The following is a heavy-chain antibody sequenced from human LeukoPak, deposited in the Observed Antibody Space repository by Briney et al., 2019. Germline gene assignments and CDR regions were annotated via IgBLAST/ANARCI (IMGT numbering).Heavy chain of an antibody. J-gene: IGHJ4*02. V-gene: IGHV3-48*03. D-gene: IGHD3-10*01. CDR3: ASSYYFSQTYVGFDY. Sequence: GGSLRLSCAASGFTFSSYEMNWVRQAPGKGLEWVSYISSSGSTIYYADSVKGRFTISRDNAKNSLYLQMNSLRAEDTAVYYCASSYYFSQTYVGFDYWGQGTLVTVSS. CDR2: ISSSGSTI. CDR1: GFTFSSYE.